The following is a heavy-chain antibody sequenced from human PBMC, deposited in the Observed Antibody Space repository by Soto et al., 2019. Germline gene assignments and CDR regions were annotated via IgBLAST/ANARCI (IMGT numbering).Heavy chain of an antibody. CDR3: ARGGHVVVVTAALDY. Sequence: QVQLVQSGAEVKKPGASVKVSCKATGDTFTDYYIHWVRQAPGQGLEWMGTVNPSGGHTTYAQHFLGRMTMTRDTSTSTLYMELTSLTSEDTAVYYCARGGHVVVVTAALDYWGQGTLVTVSS. CDR2: VNPSGGHT. J-gene: IGHJ4*02. CDR1: GDTFTDYY. V-gene: IGHV1-46*01. D-gene: IGHD2-21*02.